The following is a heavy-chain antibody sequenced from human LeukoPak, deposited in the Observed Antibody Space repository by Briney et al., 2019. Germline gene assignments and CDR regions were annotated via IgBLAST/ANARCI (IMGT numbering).Heavy chain of an antibody. J-gene: IGHJ5*02. CDR2: IYYSGST. D-gene: IGHD3-9*01. Sequence: SETLSLTCTVSGGSISSSSYYWGWIRQPPGTGLEWIGSIYYSGSTYYNPSLKSRVTISVDTSKNQFSLKLSSVTAADTAVYYCARALTIFGGFDPWGQGTLVTVSS. V-gene: IGHV4-39*07. CDR1: GGSISSSSYY. CDR3: ARALTIFGGFDP.